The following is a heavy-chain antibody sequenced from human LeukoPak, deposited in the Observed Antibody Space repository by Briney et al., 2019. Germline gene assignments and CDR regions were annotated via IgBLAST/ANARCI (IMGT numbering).Heavy chain of an antibody. D-gene: IGHD2/OR15-2a*01. V-gene: IGHV3-30*03. CDR2: IKPDGSNK. J-gene: IGHJ4*02. CDR3: ARSRAFDY. CDR1: GFTVSSYG. Sequence: GGSLRLSCAASGFTVSSYGMHWVRQAPGKGLEWVALIKPDGSNKYYADSVKGRFTISRDNSKNTLHLQMNSLRAEDTAVYYCARSRAFDYWGQGTLVTVSS.